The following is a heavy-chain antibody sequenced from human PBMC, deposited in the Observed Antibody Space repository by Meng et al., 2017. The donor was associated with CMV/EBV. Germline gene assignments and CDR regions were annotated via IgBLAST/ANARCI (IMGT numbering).Heavy chain of an antibody. CDR1: GFTFSSYA. J-gene: IGHJ6*02. D-gene: IGHD3-10*01. V-gene: IGHV3-23*01. CDR2: ISGSGGST. CDR3: AKTLHPITMVRGVSPTGYYYGMDV. Sequence: GGSLRLSCAASGFTFSSYAMSWVRQAPGKGLEWVSAISGSGGSTYYADSVKGRFTISRDNSKNTLYLQMNRLRAEDTAVYYCAKTLHPITMVRGVSPTGYYYGMDVWGQGTTVTVSS.